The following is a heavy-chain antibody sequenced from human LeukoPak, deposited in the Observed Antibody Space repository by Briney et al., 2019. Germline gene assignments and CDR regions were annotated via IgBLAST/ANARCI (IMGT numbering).Heavy chain of an antibody. D-gene: IGHD7-27*01. Sequence: GGSLRLSCAASGFTFNNYWMSWVRQAPGKGLEWVAFIRYDGSNKYYADSVKGRFTISRDNAKNSLYLQMNSLRAEDTAVYYCARDLGTLSYYYYGMDVWGQGTTVTVSS. J-gene: IGHJ6*02. V-gene: IGHV3-30*02. CDR3: ARDLGTLSYYYYGMDV. CDR2: IRYDGSNK. CDR1: GFTFNNYW.